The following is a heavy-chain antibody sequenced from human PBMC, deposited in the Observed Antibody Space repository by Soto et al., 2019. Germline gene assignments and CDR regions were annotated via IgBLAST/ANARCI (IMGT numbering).Heavy chain of an antibody. CDR2: ISGSGGST. CDR3: AKDRRVGATHDPYYYYGMDV. J-gene: IGHJ6*02. D-gene: IGHD1-26*01. Sequence: QPGGSLRLSCAASGFTFSSYAMSWVRQAPGKGLEWVSAISGSGGSTYYADSVKGRVTISRDNSKNTLYLQMNSLRAEDTAVYYCAKDRRVGATHDPYYYYGMDVWGQGTTVTVSS. CDR1: GFTFSSYA. V-gene: IGHV3-23*01.